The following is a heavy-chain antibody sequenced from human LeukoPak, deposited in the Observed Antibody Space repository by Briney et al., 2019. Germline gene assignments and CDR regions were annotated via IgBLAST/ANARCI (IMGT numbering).Heavy chain of an antibody. V-gene: IGHV3-15*01. D-gene: IGHD2-2*01. J-gene: IGHJ4*02. CDR3: THGDAMEDRSGS. CDR1: GLTFSDAW. CDR2: IKSKGGGGTR. Sequence: PGGSLRLSCAVSGLTFSDAWVSWVRQAPGKGLEWVGRIKSKGGGGTRDYAAPVKGRFTISRDDSKNTVYLQMNSLKTEDTAVYYCTHGDAMEDRSGSGGQGTLVTVTS.